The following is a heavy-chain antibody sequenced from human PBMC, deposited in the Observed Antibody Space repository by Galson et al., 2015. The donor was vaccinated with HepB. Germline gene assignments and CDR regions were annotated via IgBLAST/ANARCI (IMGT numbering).Heavy chain of an antibody. J-gene: IGHJ5*02. Sequence: SVKVSCKASGGTFSSYTISWVRQAPGQGLEWMGRIIPILGIANYAQKFQGRVTITADKSTSTAYMELSSLRSEDTAVYYCAREPAIRGVIIRKTSKGRFDPWGQGTLVTVSS. V-gene: IGHV1-69*04. CDR2: IIPILGIA. CDR3: AREPAIRGVIIRKTSKGRFDP. D-gene: IGHD3-10*01. CDR1: GGTFSSYT.